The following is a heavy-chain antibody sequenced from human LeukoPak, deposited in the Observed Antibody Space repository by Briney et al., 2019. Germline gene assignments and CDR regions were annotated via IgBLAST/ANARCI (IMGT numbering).Heavy chain of an antibody. D-gene: IGHD3-22*01. J-gene: IGHJ4*02. V-gene: IGHV1-3*01. CDR2: INAGNGNT. CDR1: GYTFTSYA. Sequence: ASVKVSCKASGYTFTSYAMHWVRQAPGQRLEWMGWINAGNGNTKYSQKFQGRVTITRDTSASTAYMELSSLRSEDTAVYYCARARSSGYHQTPFEYWGQGTLVTVSS. CDR3: ARARSSGYHQTPFEY.